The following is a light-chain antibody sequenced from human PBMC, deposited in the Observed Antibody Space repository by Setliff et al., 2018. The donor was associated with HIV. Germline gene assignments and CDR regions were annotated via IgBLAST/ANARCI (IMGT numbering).Light chain of an antibody. V-gene: IGKV3-20*01. Sequence: QSPGTLSLSPGERATLSCRASQSLSGTFITWYQHKPGQAPRLLIYGASSRAAGIPDRFSGSGSGTDFSLTISRLEPEDSAVYYCQQYGSSPNTVGQGTRLEIK. CDR3: QQYGSSPNT. CDR1: QSLSGTF. J-gene: IGKJ5*01. CDR2: GAS.